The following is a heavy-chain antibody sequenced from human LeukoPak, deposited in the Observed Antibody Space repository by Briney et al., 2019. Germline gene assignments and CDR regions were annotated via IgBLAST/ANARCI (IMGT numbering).Heavy chain of an antibody. CDR2: MNPNSGNT. D-gene: IGHD3-3*01. CDR3: ARDLTLRGTIEENWFDP. CDR1: GYTFTSYD. V-gene: IGHV1-8*01. Sequence: ASVKASRKASGYTFTSYDINWVRQATGQGLEWMGWMNPNSGNTGYAQKFQGRVTMTRNTSISTAYMELSRLRSDDTAVYYCARDLTLRGTIEENWFDPWGQGTLVTVSS. J-gene: IGHJ5*02.